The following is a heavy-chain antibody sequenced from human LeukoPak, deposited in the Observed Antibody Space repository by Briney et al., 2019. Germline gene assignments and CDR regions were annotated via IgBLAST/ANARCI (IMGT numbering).Heavy chain of an antibody. Sequence: GGSLRLSCAASGFTFSDYYMSWIRQAPGKGLEWVSDISSTGSTIYYADSVKGRFTISRDNAKNSLYLQMNSLSAEDTAVYYCARAYCSGGSCYGGVDYWGQGTLVTVSS. CDR2: ISSTGSTI. V-gene: IGHV3-11*01. CDR3: ARAYCSGGSCYGGVDY. J-gene: IGHJ4*02. D-gene: IGHD2-15*01. CDR1: GFTFSDYY.